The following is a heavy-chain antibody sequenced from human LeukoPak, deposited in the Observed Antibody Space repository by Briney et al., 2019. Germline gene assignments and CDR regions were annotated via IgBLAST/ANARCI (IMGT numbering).Heavy chain of an antibody. V-gene: IGHV1-8*03. D-gene: IGHD6-6*01. CDR2: MNPNSGNT. Sequence: ASVKVSCKASGYTFTGYYMHWVRQAPGQGLEWMGWMNPNSGNTGYAQKFQGRVTITRNTSISTAYMELSSLRSEDTAVYYCARTTFEYSSSSSGINYYYYMDVWGKGTTVTVSS. CDR3: ARTTFEYSSSSSGINYYYYMDV. CDR1: GYTFTGYY. J-gene: IGHJ6*03.